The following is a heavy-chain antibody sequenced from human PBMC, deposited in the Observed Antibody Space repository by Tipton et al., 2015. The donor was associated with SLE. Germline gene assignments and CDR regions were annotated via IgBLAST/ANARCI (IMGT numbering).Heavy chain of an antibody. J-gene: IGHJ5*02. Sequence: TLSLTCTVSGGSITSGGYYWSLIRQHPGKGLEWIGYIYYSGRTYYNPSLKSRVTISVDTSKNQFSLKLSSVTAADTAVYYCARVKRAPPTVKVWFDPWGQGTLVTVSS. CDR2: IYYSGRT. V-gene: IGHV4-31*03. CDR1: GGSITSGGYY. CDR3: ARVKRAPPTVKVWFDP. D-gene: IGHD4-11*01.